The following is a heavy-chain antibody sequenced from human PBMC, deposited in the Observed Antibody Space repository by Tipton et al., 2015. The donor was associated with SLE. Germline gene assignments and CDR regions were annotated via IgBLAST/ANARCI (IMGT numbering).Heavy chain of an antibody. D-gene: IGHD5-24*01. Sequence: TLSLTCTVSGGSISNYYWSWIRQPPGKGLEWIGYVYDTGSTSYNPSLKSRVTISVDMSKNQFSLKLKSVTAADTAVYYCAIGRDGYNVDFWGQGTLVTVSS. J-gene: IGHJ4*02. CDR3: AIGRDGYNVDF. CDR2: VYDTGST. CDR1: GGSISNYY. V-gene: IGHV4-59*12.